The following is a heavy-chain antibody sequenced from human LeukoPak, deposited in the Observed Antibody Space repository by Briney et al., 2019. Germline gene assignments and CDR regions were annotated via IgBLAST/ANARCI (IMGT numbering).Heavy chain of an antibody. D-gene: IGHD3-22*01. CDR1: GFTFSSYA. V-gene: IGHV3-23*01. CDR3: ARDFAGDSSGYYSSYFDY. Sequence: QAGGSLRLSCAASGFTFSSYAMSWVRQAPGKGLEWVSAISGSGGSTYYADSVKGRFTISRDNAKNSLYLQMNSLRDEDTAVYYCARDFAGDSSGYYSSYFDYWGQGTLVTVSP. CDR2: ISGSGGST. J-gene: IGHJ4*02.